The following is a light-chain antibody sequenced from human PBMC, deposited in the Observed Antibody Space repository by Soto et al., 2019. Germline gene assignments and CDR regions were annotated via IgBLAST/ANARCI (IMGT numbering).Light chain of an antibody. J-gene: IGKJ5*01. V-gene: IGKV1-9*01. Sequence: DIQLTQSPSFLSASVGDRVTITCRASQGTSSYLAWFQQKPGRAPKLLIYGASTLQSGVPARFSGSGSGTDFTLTTSNLQPEDFATYYCQQLNAYPLTFGQGTRLEIK. CDR2: GAS. CDR3: QQLNAYPLT. CDR1: QGTSSY.